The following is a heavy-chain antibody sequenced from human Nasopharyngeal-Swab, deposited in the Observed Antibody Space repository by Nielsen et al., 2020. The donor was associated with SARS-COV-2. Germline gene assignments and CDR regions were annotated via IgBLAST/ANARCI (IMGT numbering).Heavy chain of an antibody. CDR2: ISSSSSYI. CDR3: ARDRSSSWSVDF. J-gene: IGHJ4*02. V-gene: IGHV3-21*01. Sequence: GGSLKISCAASGFTFSSYSMNWVRQAPGKGLEWASSISSSSSYIYYAASVKGRFTISRDNAKNSLYLQMNSLRAEDTAVYYCARDRSSSWSVDFWGQGTLVTVS. CDR1: GFTFSSYS. D-gene: IGHD6-13*01.